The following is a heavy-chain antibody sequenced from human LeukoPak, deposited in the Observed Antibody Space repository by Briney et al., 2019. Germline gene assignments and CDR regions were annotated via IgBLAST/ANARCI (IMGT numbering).Heavy chain of an antibody. CDR2: ISTSSSYI. J-gene: IGHJ4*02. D-gene: IGHD3-10*01. CDR1: GFTFSSYT. V-gene: IGHV3-21*01. CDR3: ARALWFGETFPAY. Sequence: GGSLSLSCAASGFTFSSYTMNWVRQAPGKGLEWVSSISTSSSYIYYADSVKGRFTISRDNAKKSLYLQMNSLRAEDTAVYYCARALWFGETFPAYWGQGTLVTVSS.